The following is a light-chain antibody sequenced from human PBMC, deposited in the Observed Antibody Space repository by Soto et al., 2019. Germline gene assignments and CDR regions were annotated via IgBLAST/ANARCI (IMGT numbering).Light chain of an antibody. CDR3: SSYTRSSTLV. Sequence: QSVLTQPASVSGSAGQSITISCSGTMRDVGAYNLVSWYQQHPGTAPKLIIYEVSNRPSGVSNRFSGSKSGNTASLTISGLQAEDEADYYCSSYTRSSTLVFGGGTQLTVL. V-gene: IGLV2-14*01. CDR2: EVS. CDR1: MRDVGAYNL. J-gene: IGLJ2*01.